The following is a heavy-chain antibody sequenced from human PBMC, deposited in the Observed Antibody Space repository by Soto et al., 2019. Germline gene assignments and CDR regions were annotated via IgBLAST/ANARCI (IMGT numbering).Heavy chain of an antibody. D-gene: IGHD5-18*01. J-gene: IGHJ6*02. CDR3: AGWIQLQQYYYYGMDV. Sequence: SETLSLTCTVSGDSSSGNFWAWIRQPPGKGLEWIGEIYHSGSTNYNPSLKSRVTISVDKSKNQFSLKLSSVTAADTAVYYCAGWIQLQQYYYYGMDVWGQGPTVTVS. CDR2: IYHSGST. CDR1: GDSSSGNF. V-gene: IGHV4-4*02.